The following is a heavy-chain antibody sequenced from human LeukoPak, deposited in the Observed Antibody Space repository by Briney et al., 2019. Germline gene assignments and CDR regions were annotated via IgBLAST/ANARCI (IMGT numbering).Heavy chain of an antibody. Sequence: ASVKVSCKASGYTFTGYYMHWVRQAPGQGLEWMGWINPNSGGTNYAQKFQGWVTMTRDTSISTAYMELSRLRSDNTAVYYCARTYDILTGYCYFDYWGQGTLVTVSS. D-gene: IGHD3-9*01. CDR1: GYTFTGYY. CDR2: INPNSGGT. V-gene: IGHV1-2*04. J-gene: IGHJ4*02. CDR3: ARTYDILTGYCYFDY.